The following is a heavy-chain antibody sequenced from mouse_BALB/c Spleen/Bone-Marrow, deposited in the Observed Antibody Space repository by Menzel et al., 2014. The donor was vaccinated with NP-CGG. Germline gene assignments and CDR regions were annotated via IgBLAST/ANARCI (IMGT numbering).Heavy chain of an antibody. CDR3: TRNTDAYWYFYV. J-gene: IGHJ1*01. CDR1: GYTFSSYY. V-gene: IGHV1S81*02. CDR2: INPSNGGT. Sequence: QVQLQQPGAELVKPGASVKLSCKASGYTFSSYYMYWVKQRPGQGLEWIGEINPSNGGTKFNEKFKSKATLTVYKSSSTAYMQLRSLTSEGSAVYYCTRNTDAYWYFYVWGAGTPVTPSS.